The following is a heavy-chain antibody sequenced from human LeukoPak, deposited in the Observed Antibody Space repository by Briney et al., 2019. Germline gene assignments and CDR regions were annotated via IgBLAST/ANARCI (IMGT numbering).Heavy chain of an antibody. Sequence: GGSLRLSCAVSGFTFSNYAMNWVRQAPGKGLEWVSVISGSGGSTYYADSVKGRFTISRDNSKNTLYLQMNSLRVEDTAVYYCAKGPRTVRFGDRHKGMFDYWGQGTLVTVSS. J-gene: IGHJ4*02. CDR1: GFTFSNYA. V-gene: IGHV3-23*01. D-gene: IGHD3-10*01. CDR2: ISGSGGST. CDR3: AKGPRTVRFGDRHKGMFDY.